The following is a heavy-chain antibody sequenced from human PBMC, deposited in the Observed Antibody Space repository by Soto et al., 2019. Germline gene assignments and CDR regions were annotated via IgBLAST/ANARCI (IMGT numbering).Heavy chain of an antibody. V-gene: IGHV5-51*01. CDR3: ARLGQGGYVQGMDV. D-gene: IGHD5-12*01. CDR2: IDPVDSET. Sequence: GESLKISCKGSGYSFITYWIAWVRQKPGKGLEWMGIIDPVDSETKYSPSFQGQVTISADKSINTAYLQWSSLKASDTAKYYCARLGQGGYVQGMDVWGQGTTVTVSS. CDR1: GYSFITYW. J-gene: IGHJ6*02.